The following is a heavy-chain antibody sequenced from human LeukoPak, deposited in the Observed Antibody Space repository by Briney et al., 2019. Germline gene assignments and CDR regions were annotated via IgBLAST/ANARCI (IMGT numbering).Heavy chain of an antibody. Sequence: GGSLRLSCAASGFTFSTYSMNWVRRAPGKGLEWVSSISSSSSYIYYANSVKGRFTISRDKARKSLFLQMNSLRAEDTAVYYCASETTRGYSCGSPTDGFDLWGQGTMVTVSS. CDR3: ASETTRGYSCGSPTDGFDL. J-gene: IGHJ3*01. D-gene: IGHD5-18*01. CDR2: ISSSSSYI. CDR1: GFTFSTYS. V-gene: IGHV3-21*01.